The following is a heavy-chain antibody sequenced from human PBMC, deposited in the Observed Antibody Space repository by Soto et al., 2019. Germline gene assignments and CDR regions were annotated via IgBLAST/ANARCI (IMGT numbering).Heavy chain of an antibody. V-gene: IGHV3-30-3*01. J-gene: IGHJ4*02. D-gene: IGHD5-12*01. CDR3: ARVPIGETGGYEDS. CDR1: GFTFSSYA. Sequence: QVQLVESGGGVVQPGRSLRLSCAASGFTFSSYAMHWVRQAPGKGLEWVAVISYDGSNKYYADSVKGRFTISRDNSKNPLYLQINGRRGEHRAVYSWARVPIGETGGYEDSWGQGPLVTVPS. CDR2: ISYDGSNK.